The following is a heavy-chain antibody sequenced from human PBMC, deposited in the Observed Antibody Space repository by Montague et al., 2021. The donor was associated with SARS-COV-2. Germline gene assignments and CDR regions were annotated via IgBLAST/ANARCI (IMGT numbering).Heavy chain of an antibody. V-gene: IGHV4-39*02. Sequence: SETLSLTCTVSAGSISTNSYYWAWLRQPPGKGLEWIGSISYSGSTYFNPSLESRLTMSVDTSKNHFSLKLSSVTAADTAVYYCARLWDFYGSRRYKNSWFDPWGQGTRVTVSS. CDR1: AGSISTNSYY. CDR2: ISYSGST. J-gene: IGHJ5*02. D-gene: IGHD3-10*01. CDR3: ARLWDFYGSRRYKNSWFDP.